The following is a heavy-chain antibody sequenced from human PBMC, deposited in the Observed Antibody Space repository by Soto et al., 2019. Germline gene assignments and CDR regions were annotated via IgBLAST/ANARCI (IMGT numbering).Heavy chain of an antibody. CDR1: GYTFTSYG. J-gene: IGHJ4*02. Sequence: GASVKVSCKASGYTFTSYGISWVRQAPGQGLEWMGWMGTYNGNTDYGQKFQGRVTMTTETPTSTAYMELRSLRSDDTAVYYCARELGHQLVDYWGQGTLVTVSS. CDR3: ARELGHQLVDY. CDR2: MGTYNGNT. V-gene: IGHV1-18*01. D-gene: IGHD6-13*01.